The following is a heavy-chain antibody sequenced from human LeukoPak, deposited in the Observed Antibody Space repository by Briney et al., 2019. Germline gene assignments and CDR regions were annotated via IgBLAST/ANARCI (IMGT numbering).Heavy chain of an antibody. Sequence: ASVTVSCKVSGYTLTELSMHWVRQAPGKGLEWMGGFDPEDGETIYAQKFQGRVTMTEDTSTDTAYMELSSLRSEDTAVYYCATGPIVVVPAAITGSWFDPWGQGTLVTVSS. CDR1: GYTLTELS. V-gene: IGHV1-24*01. D-gene: IGHD2-2*02. CDR3: ATGPIVVVPAAITGSWFDP. J-gene: IGHJ5*02. CDR2: FDPEDGET.